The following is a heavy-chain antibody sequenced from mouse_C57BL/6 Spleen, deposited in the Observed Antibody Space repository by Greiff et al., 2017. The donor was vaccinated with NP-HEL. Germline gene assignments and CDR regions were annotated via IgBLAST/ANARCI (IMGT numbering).Heavy chain of an antibody. CDR1: GFNIKDDY. Sequence: VQLQQSGAELVRPGASVKLSCTASGFNIKDDYMHWVKQRPEQGLEWIGWIDPENGDTEYASKFQGKATITADTSSNTAYLQLSSLTSEDTAVYYCTGGYSNYEDDWGQGTTLTVSS. D-gene: IGHD2-5*01. CDR2: IDPENGDT. V-gene: IGHV14-4*01. CDR3: TGGYSNYEDD. J-gene: IGHJ2*01.